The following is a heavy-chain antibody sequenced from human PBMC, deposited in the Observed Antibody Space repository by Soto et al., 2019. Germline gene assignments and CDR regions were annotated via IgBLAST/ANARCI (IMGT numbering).Heavy chain of an antibody. CDR2: IYYSGST. Sequence: PSETLSLTCTVSGGSISSSIYYWGWIGHPPGKGLEWIGSIYYSGSTYYNPSLKSRVTISVDTSKNQFSLKLSSVTAADTAVYYCATNYAYYYYYGMDVWGQGTTVTVSS. D-gene: IGHD4-4*01. V-gene: IGHV4-39*01. CDR3: ATNYAYYYYYGMDV. J-gene: IGHJ6*02. CDR1: GGSISSSIYY.